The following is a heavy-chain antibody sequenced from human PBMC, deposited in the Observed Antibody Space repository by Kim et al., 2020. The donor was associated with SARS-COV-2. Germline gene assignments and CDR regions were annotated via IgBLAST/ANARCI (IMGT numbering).Heavy chain of an antibody. D-gene: IGHD3-9*01. V-gene: IGHV7-4-1*02. Sequence: ASVKVSCKASGYTFTSYAMNWVRQAPGQGLEWMGWINTNTGNPTYAQGFTGRFVFSLDTSVSTAYLQISSLKAEDTAVYYCARDSRRDSYFDWLSLSAKPYYYGMDVWGQGTTVTVSS. CDR2: INTNTGNP. CDR1: GYTFTSYA. CDR3: ARDSRRDSYFDWLSLSAKPYYYGMDV. J-gene: IGHJ6*02.